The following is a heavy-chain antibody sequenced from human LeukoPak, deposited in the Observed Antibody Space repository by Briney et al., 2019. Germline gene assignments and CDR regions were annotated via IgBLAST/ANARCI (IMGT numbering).Heavy chain of an antibody. V-gene: IGHV3-30-3*01. CDR2: ISYDGSNK. J-gene: IGHJ4*02. CDR1: GFTFSSYA. CDR3: ARDARDY. Sequence: GGSLRLSCAASGFTFSSYAMHWVRQAPGKGLEWVAVISYDGSNKYYADSVKGRFTISRDNSKNTLYLQMNSLRAEDTAVYYCARDARDYWGQGTLVTVSS.